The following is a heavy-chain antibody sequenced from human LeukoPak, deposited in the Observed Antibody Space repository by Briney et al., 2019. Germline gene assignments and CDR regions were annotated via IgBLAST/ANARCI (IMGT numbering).Heavy chain of an antibody. V-gene: IGHV4-34*01. CDR2: INHSGST. D-gene: IGHD2-2*01. J-gene: IGHJ4*02. Sequence: PSETLSLTCAVYGGSFSGYYWSWIRQPPGKGLEWIGEINHSGSTNYNPSLKSRVTISVDTSKNQFPLKLSSVTAADTAVYYCARGPGIGYCSSTSCYRFDYWGQGTLVTVSS. CDR1: GGSFSGYY. CDR3: ARGPGIGYCSSTSCYRFDY.